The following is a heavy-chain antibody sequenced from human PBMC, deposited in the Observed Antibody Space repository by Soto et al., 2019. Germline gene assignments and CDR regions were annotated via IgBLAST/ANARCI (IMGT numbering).Heavy chain of an antibody. V-gene: IGHV2-5*01. CDR1: GFSLSTGGVA. J-gene: IGHJ6*01. CDR2: IYWTDDK. CDR3: ALKLRYLDTFDV. Sequence: QITLEESAPTLVSPTQNLTLSCIFSGFSLSTGGVAVAWIRQPPGKALEWLALIYWTDDKIYSPSLKITLTVTKHNSKNKVVLTMTNVDPVDTATYYCALKLRYLDTFDVWDRGTTVTVSS. D-gene: IGHD3-9*01.